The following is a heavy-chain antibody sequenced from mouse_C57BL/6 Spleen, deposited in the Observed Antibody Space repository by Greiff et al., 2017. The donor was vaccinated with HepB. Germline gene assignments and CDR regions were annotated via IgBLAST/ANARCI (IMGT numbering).Heavy chain of an antibody. V-gene: IGHV1-22*01. CDR2: INPNNGGT. CDR3: ASRGDYDGYFDS. Sequence: EVQLQQSGPELVKPGASVKMSCKASGYTFTDYNMHWVKQSHGKSLEWIGYINPNNGGTSYNQKFKGKATLTVNKSSSTAYMELRSLTSEDSAVYYCASRGDYDGYFDSWGQGTTLTVSS. D-gene: IGHD2-4*01. CDR1: GYTFTDYN. J-gene: IGHJ2*01.